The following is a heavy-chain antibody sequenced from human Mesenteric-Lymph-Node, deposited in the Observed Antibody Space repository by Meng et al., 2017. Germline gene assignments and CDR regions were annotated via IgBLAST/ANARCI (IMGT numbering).Heavy chain of an antibody. CDR1: GGSISSSDYY. D-gene: IGHD5-18*01. V-gene: IGHV3-23*01. Sequence: GGSLRLSCTVSGGSISSSDYYWGWIRQPPGKGLEWVSTISGSGGDTFYADSVKGRFTISRDNSKNTLYLQMNSLRAEDTAVYYCAKRDKLCFDYWGQGTLVTVSS. CDR3: AKRDKLCFDY. J-gene: IGHJ4*02. CDR2: ISGSGGDT.